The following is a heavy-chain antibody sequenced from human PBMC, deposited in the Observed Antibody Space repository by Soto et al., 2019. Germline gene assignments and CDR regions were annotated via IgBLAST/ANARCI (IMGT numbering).Heavy chain of an antibody. V-gene: IGHV4-31*03. CDR3: AGGRSGYYSS. CDR2: IYYSGTT. CDR1: GGSISSGGYY. Sequence: QVQLQESGPGLVKPSQTLSLTCTVSGGSISSGGYYWSWIRQHPGQGLEWIGYIYYSGTTSYNPSLKSRLTIALDSSKNHFSLRLSSVTAADTAVYYCAGGRSGYYSSWGQGSLVTVSS. D-gene: IGHD3-22*01. J-gene: IGHJ4*02.